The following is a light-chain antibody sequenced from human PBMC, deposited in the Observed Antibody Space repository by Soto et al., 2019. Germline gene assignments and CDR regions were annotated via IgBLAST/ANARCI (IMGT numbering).Light chain of an antibody. CDR3: QQANSFPFT. V-gene: IGKV1D-12*01. J-gene: IGKJ4*01. Sequence: DIQMTQSPSSVSASVGDRVTIACRASQSIDTWLAWYQQKPGRAPKLLIHAASSLQSGVPPRFSGSGSGTDFTLTISSLQPEDFATSFCQQANSFPFTFGGGTKVEI. CDR2: AAS. CDR1: QSIDTW.